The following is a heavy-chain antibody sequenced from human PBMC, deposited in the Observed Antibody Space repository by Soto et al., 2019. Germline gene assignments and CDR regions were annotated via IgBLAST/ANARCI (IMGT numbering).Heavy chain of an antibody. D-gene: IGHD3-22*01. CDR1: GGLFSSYA. CDR2: IIPVFGTT. Sequence: QEQPVQSGAEVKKPGSSVKVSCKDTGGLFSSYAISWVRQAPGQGLEWMGVIIPVFGTTYYAQKFQDRVTITADAYTNTAYMELSSLTSEDTAMYYCARGGSGYVWFNEFWGQGSLVTVSS. J-gene: IGHJ4*02. CDR3: ARGGSGYVWFNEF. V-gene: IGHV1-69*01.